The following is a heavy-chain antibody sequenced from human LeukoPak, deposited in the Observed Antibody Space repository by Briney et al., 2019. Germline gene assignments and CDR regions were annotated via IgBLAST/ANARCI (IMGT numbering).Heavy chain of an antibody. J-gene: IGHJ3*02. CDR3: ARAHGTTGTTGAFDI. V-gene: IGHV3-21*01. CDR2: ISSSRSYI. CDR1: GFTFSSYS. D-gene: IGHD1-1*01. Sequence: GGSLRLSCAASGFTFSSYSMNWVRQAPGKGLEWVSSISSSRSYIYYADSVKGRFTISRDNAKHSLYLQMNSLRAEDTAVYYCARAHGTTGTTGAFDIWGQGTMVTVSS.